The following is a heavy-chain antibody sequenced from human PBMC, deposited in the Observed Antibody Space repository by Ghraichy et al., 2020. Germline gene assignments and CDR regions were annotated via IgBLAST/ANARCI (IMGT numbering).Heavy chain of an antibody. Sequence: GGSLRLSCAASGFTFSSYGMHWVRQAPGKGLEWVAVISYDGSNKYYADSVKGRFTISRDNSKNTLYLQMNSLRAEDTAVYYCAKGRVVGATMNWYFDLWGRGTLVTVSS. J-gene: IGHJ2*01. D-gene: IGHD1-26*01. V-gene: IGHV3-30*18. CDR2: ISYDGSNK. CDR3: AKGRVVGATMNWYFDL. CDR1: GFTFSSYG.